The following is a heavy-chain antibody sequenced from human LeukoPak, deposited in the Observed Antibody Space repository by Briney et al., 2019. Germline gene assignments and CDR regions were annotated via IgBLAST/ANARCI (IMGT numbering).Heavy chain of an antibody. Sequence: GRSLRLSCAASGFSFSTYAMHWVRQAPGKGLEWVAVISDDGSDKYYADSVKGRFTISRDNSKNTLYLQMSSLRAEDTAVYYCARDSGSGYYDCSGSFFDYWGQGTLVTVSS. V-gene: IGHV3-30*15. J-gene: IGHJ4*02. CDR3: ARDSGSGYYDCSGSFFDY. D-gene: IGHD3-22*01. CDR1: GFSFSTYA. CDR2: ISDDGSDK.